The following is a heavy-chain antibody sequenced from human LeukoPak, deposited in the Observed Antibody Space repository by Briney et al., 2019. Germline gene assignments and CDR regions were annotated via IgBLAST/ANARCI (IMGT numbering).Heavy chain of an antibody. V-gene: IGHV3-23*01. CDR2: ITGTGHIT. Sequence: GSLRLSCAASGFTFSSDAIHWVRQAPGQGLEWVAAITGTGHITYYADSVKGRFTFSRDNSKNTLYLHMNSLRAEDTALYYCAGDRLGAMLFFDSWGQGALVTASS. D-gene: IGHD3-16*01. CDR3: AGDRLGAMLFFDS. J-gene: IGHJ5*01. CDR1: GFTFSSDA.